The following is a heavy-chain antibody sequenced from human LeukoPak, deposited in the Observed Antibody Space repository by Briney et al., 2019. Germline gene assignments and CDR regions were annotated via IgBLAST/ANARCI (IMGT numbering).Heavy chain of an antibody. V-gene: IGHV3-21*01. CDR3: ASDSTRTDY. D-gene: IGHD2-2*01. CDR2: ISSSSSYI. J-gene: IGHJ4*02. Sequence: GGALRLSCAASGFTFISYWMSWVRQAPGKGLEWVSSISSSSSYIYDADSVKGRFTISRDNAKNSLYLQMNSLRAEDTAVYYCASDSTRTDYWGQGTLVTVSS. CDR1: GFTFISYW.